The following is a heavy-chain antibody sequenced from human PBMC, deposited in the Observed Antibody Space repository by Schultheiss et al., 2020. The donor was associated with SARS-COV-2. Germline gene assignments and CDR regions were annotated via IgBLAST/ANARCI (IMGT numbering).Heavy chain of an antibody. V-gene: IGHV4-59*04. J-gene: IGHJ3*02. D-gene: IGHD6-19*01. CDR3: ARRGWSDAFDI. CDR2: IYYSGST. CDR1: GGSISSYY. Sequence: SETLSLTCTVSGGSISSYYWSWIRQPPGKGLEWIGYIYYSGSTYYNPSLKSRVTISVDTSKNQFSLKLSSVTAADTAVYYCARRGWSDAFDIWGQGTMVTVS.